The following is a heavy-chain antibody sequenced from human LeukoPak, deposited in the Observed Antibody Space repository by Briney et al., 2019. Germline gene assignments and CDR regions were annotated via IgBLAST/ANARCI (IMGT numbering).Heavy chain of an antibody. V-gene: IGHV4-39*07. CDR3: ARVGLAVAGNDAFDI. J-gene: IGHJ3*02. D-gene: IGHD6-19*01. Sequence: SETLSLTCTVSGASISSSSYYWGWIRQPPGKGLEWIGSMYYSGSTYYNPSLKSRVTISEDTSKNQFSLKLSSVAAADTAVYYCARVGLAVAGNDAFDIWGQGTMVTVSS. CDR1: GASISSSSYY. CDR2: MYYSGST.